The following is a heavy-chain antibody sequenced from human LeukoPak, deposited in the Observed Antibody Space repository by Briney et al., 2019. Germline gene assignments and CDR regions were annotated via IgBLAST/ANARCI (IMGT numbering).Heavy chain of an antibody. D-gene: IGHD4-17*01. CDR2: INSDGSNT. CDR1: GFTFSNYW. J-gene: IGHJ4*02. V-gene: IGHV3-74*01. Sequence: GGSLRLSCAASGFTFSNYWMHWVRQAPGKGLVWVSRINSDGSNTNYADSVKGRFTTSRDNARNTLYLQMNSLGAEDTAVYYCAGTTGGYWGQGTLVIVSS. CDR3: AGTTGGY.